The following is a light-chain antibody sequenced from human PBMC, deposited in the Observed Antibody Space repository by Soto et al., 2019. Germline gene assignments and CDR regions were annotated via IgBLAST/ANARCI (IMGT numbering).Light chain of an antibody. Sequence: IQMTQSPSTLSASLGDIVTMTFRASQTISSWLAWYQQKPGKAPKLLIYKASTLKSGVPSRFSGSGSGTEFTLTISSLQPDDFATYYCQQYNSYSWTFGQGTKVDIK. CDR3: QQYNSYSWT. V-gene: IGKV1-5*03. J-gene: IGKJ1*01. CDR2: KAS. CDR1: QTISSW.